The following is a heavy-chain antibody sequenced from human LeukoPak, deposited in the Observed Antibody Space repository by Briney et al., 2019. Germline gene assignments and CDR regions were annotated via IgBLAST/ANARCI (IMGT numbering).Heavy chain of an antibody. CDR1: GFTFSSYA. V-gene: IGHV3-23*01. D-gene: IGHD1-26*01. CDR3: AKYGEESIVGATMFGFDY. Sequence: GGSLRLSCAASGFTFSSYAMSWVRQAPGKGLEGVSAISGSGGSTYYADSVKGRFTNSRDNSKNTLYLQMNSLRAEDTAVYYCAKYGEESIVGATMFGFDYWGQGTLVTVSS. J-gene: IGHJ4*02. CDR2: ISGSGGST.